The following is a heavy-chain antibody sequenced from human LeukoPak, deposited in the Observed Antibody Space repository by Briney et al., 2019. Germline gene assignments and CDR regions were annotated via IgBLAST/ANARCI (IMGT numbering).Heavy chain of an antibody. CDR3: AKDPYPESIAAVSTN. CDR1: GFTFSSYA. Sequence: PGRSLRLSCAASGFTFSSYAMHWVRQAPGKGLEWVAVISYDGSNKYYADSVKGRFTISRDNSKNTLYLQMNSLRAEDTAVYYCAKDPYPESIAAVSTNWGQGTLVTVSS. V-gene: IGHV3-30-3*01. D-gene: IGHD6-13*01. J-gene: IGHJ4*02. CDR2: ISYDGSNK.